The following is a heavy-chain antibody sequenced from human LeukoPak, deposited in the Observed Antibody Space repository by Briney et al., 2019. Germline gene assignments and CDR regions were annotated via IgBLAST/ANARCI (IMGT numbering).Heavy chain of an antibody. D-gene: IGHD3-10*01. Sequence: ASVKVSCKASGGTFSSYAISWVRQAPGQGLEWMGGIIPIFGTANYAQKFQGRVTITADESTSTVYMELSSLRSEDTAVYYCARDSEVRRNLWHYWGQGTLVTVSS. CDR2: IIPIFGTA. CDR1: GGTFSSYA. V-gene: IGHV1-69*01. CDR3: ARDSEVRRNLWHY. J-gene: IGHJ4*02.